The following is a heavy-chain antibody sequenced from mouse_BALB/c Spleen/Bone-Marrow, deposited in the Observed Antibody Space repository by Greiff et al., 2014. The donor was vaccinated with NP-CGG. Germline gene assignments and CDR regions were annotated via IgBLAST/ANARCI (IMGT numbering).Heavy chain of an antibody. CDR2: INPSNGRT. J-gene: IGHJ2*01. V-gene: IGHV1S81*02. CDR3: ARGGFDY. Sequence: VQLQQSGAELVKPGASVKLSCKASGYTFTSYWMHWVKQRPEQGLEWIGEINPSNGRTNYNEKFKSKATLTVDKSSSTAYMQLSSLTSEDSAAYYCARGGFDYWGQGTTLTVSS. CDR1: GYTFTSYW.